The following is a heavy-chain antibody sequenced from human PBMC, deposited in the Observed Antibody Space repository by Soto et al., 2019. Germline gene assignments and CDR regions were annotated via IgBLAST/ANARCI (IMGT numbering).Heavy chain of an antibody. CDR3: AIDVSCQPCNY. D-gene: IGHD2-2*01. V-gene: IGHV3-21*01. CDR1: GFTFSSYS. CDR2: ISSSSSYI. J-gene: IGHJ4*02. Sequence: GGSLRLSCAASGFTFSSYSMNWVRKAPGKGLEWVSSISSSSSYIYYADSVKGRFTISRDNGKNSLYLQMNSLRAEDTAVYYCAIDVSCQPCNYWGQGTLVTVS.